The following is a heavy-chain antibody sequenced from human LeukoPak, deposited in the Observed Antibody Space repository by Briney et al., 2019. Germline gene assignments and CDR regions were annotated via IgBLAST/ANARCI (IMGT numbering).Heavy chain of an antibody. CDR2: IYYSGIC. CDR1: NGSIGSFY. J-gene: IGHJ3*02. V-gene: IGHV4-59*01. D-gene: IGHD4-17*01. CDR3: ARPVRRLRRDDAFDI. Sequence: SETLSLTCTVSNGSIGSFYWSWIRQPPGKGLEGVGYIYYSGICHYNPSLKSRVTISVDTSKYQFSLKLSSAPAANTAVYFCARPVRRLRRDDAFDIWGQGTMVTVSS.